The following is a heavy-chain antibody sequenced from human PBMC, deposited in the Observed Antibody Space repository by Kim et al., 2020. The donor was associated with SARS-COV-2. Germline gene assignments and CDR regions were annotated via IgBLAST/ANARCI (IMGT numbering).Heavy chain of an antibody. CDR2: IYYSGST. V-gene: IGHV4-59*01. Sequence: SETLSLTCTVSGGSISSYYWSWIRQPPGKGLEWIGYIYYSGSTNYNPSLKSRVTISVDTSKNQFSLKLSSVTAADTAVYYCARGLEGYISSWYCDYWAQGTLVPVSS. J-gene: IGHJ4*02. D-gene: IGHD6-13*01. CDR3: ARGLEGYISSWYCDY. CDR1: GGSISSYY.